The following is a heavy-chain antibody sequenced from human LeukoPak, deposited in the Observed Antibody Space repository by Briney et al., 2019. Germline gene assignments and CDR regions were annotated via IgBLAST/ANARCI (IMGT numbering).Heavy chain of an antibody. Sequence: SETLSLTCTVSGVSISSYYWTWIRQSAGKGLEWIGRIYTSGSTYYNPSLKSRVSMSVDTSKNQFSLKLSSVTAAGTAVYYCARGRYSYGPQNYDYMDVWGKGTTVTISS. D-gene: IGHD5-18*01. CDR3: ARGRYSYGPQNYDYMDV. CDR2: IYTSGST. CDR1: GVSISSYY. J-gene: IGHJ6*03. V-gene: IGHV4-4*07.